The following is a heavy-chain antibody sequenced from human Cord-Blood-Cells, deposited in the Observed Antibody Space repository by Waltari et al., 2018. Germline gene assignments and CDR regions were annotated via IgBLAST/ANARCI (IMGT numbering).Heavy chain of an antibody. Sequence: VRLVRSGAGVKKPGPSVKVSCKAASGTLHSYDSRWVRQALGTGLEWMGGIIPIFGTANYAQKFQGRVTITADESTSTAYMELSSLRSEDTAVYYCARPGYSYGFDWGQGTLVTVSS. CDR3: ARPGYSYGFD. CDR1: SGTLHSYD. J-gene: IGHJ4*02. CDR2: IIPIFGTA. D-gene: IGHD5-18*01. V-gene: IGHV1-69*12.